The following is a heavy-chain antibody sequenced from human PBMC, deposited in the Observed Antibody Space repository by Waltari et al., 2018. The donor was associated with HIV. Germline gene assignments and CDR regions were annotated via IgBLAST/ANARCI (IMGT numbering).Heavy chain of an antibody. D-gene: IGHD1-26*01. Sequence: QLQLQESGPGLVKPSETLSLTCTVSGGSVSRSSYFWGWIRRPPGKGLEWVGRIYYTGRAYYNPSLKSRVTISVDTSKNQFSLKVTSVTAADTAVYYCARHALRVGAAYWNFDLWGRGTLVTVSS. CDR1: GGSVSRSSYF. CDR3: ARHALRVGAAYWNFDL. V-gene: IGHV4-39*01. J-gene: IGHJ2*01. CDR2: IYYTGRA.